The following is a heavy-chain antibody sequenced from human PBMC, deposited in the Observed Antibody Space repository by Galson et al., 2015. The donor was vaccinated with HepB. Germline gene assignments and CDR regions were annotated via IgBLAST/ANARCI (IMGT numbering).Heavy chain of an antibody. J-gene: IGHJ6*03. CDR3: AREGPLRPPYYYYYMDV. V-gene: IGHV6-1*01. CDR1: GDSVSSNSAA. D-gene: IGHD3-16*01. CDR2: TYYRSKWYN. Sequence: CAISGDSVSSNSAAWNWIRQSPSRGLEWLGRTYYRSKWYNDYAVSVKSRITINPDTSKNQFSLQLNSVTPEDTAVYYCAREGPLRPPYYYYYMDVWGKGTTVTVSS.